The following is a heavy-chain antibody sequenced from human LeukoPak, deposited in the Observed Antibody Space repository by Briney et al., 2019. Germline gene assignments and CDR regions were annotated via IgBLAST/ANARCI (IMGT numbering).Heavy chain of an antibody. Sequence: SQTLSLTCPVAAGSISSYYWNWIRHPPGKGLEWIGYIYYGGNTNYKPSLKSQVTISIATSKKQFSLELSSVTAADTAVYYCARETCSGGYCYLRDYWGQGTLVTVSS. CDR2: IYYGGNT. CDR1: AGSISSYY. V-gene: IGHV4-59*01. D-gene: IGHD2-15*01. J-gene: IGHJ4*02. CDR3: ARETCSGGYCYLRDY.